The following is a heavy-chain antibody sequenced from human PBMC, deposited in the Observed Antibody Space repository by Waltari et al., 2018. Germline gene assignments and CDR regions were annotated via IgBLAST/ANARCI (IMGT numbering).Heavy chain of an antibody. CDR1: GGSISSSSYY. CDR3: ARGRIAARPVGCYMDV. Sequence: QLQLQESGPGLVKPSETLSLTCTVSGGSISSSSYYWGWIRPPPGKGLEWIGSIYYSGSTYYNPSLKSRVTISVDTSKNQFSLKLSSVTAADTAVYYCARGRIAARPVGCYMDVWGKGTTVTISS. CDR2: IYYSGST. J-gene: IGHJ6*03. D-gene: IGHD6-6*01. V-gene: IGHV4-39*07.